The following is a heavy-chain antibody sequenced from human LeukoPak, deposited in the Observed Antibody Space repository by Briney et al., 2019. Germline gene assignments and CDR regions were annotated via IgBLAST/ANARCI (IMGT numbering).Heavy chain of an antibody. V-gene: IGHV1-2*02. CDR2: INPNSGGT. J-gene: IGHJ6*03. D-gene: IGHD1-7*01. Sequence: ASVKVSCKASGYTFTGYYMHWVRQAPGQGLEWMGWINPNSGGTNYAQKFQGRVTMTRDTSISTAYMELSSLRSEDTAVYYCARGAAGWNYHYYYYMDVWGKGTTVTVSS. CDR3: ARGAAGWNYHYYYYMDV. CDR1: GYTFTGYY.